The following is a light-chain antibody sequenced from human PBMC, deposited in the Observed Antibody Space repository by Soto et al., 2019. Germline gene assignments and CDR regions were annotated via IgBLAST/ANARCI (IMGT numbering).Light chain of an antibody. J-gene: IGKJ2*01. CDR1: HGVGNN. V-gene: IGKV1-13*02. Sequence: IQMTQSPSSLSASVGDRVTITCRASHGVGNNLIWYQQKPGKAPDLLIYDASSLESGVPSRFSGSGSGTEFTLTISSLQPDDFATYYCQHYNSYPYTFGQGTKVDIK. CDR3: QHYNSYPYT. CDR2: DAS.